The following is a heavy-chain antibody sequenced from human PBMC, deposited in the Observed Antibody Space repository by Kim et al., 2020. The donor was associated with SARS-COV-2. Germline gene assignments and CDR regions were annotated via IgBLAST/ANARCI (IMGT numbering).Heavy chain of an antibody. V-gene: IGHV1-46*01. CDR3: ARGSDSSVYYYGMDV. J-gene: IGHJ6*02. CDR1: GYTFTSYY. D-gene: IGHD3-22*01. Sequence: ASVKVSCKASGYTFTSYYMHWVRQAPGQGLEWMGIINPRGGSTSYAQKFQGRVTMTRDTSTSTVYMELSRLRSEDTAVYYCARGSDSSVYYYGMDVWGQGTTVTVSS. CDR2: INPRGGST.